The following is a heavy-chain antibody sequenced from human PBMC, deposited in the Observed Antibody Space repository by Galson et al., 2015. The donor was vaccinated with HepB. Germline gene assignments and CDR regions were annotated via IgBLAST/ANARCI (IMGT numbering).Heavy chain of an antibody. CDR1: GFTFNNYA. D-gene: IGHD3-9*01. CDR2: LSYDGNNK. CDR3: VRDLHWFKSRDY. V-gene: IGHV3-30-3*01. Sequence: SLRLSCAASGFTFNNYAIHWVRQAPGQGLEWVAVLSYDGNNKYYADSVKGRFTITRDNSKNTLYLHMNSLRADDTSVYYCVRDLHWFKSRDYWGQGTLFIVSS. J-gene: IGHJ4*02.